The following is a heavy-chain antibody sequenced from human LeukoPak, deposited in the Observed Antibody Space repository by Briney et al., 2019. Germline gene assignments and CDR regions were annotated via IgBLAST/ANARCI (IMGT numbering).Heavy chain of an antibody. CDR2: INHSGST. CDR3: ARGEYYGSGSYYIHYYYGMDV. D-gene: IGHD3-10*01. V-gene: IGHV4-34*08. CDR1: GFTFSDYY. J-gene: IGHJ6*04. Sequence: GSLRLSCAASGFTFSDYYMSWIRQAPGKGLEWIGEINHSGSTNYNPSLKSRVTISVDTSKNQFSLKLSSVTAADTAVYYCARGEYYGSGSYYIHYYYGMDVWGKGPTVTVSS.